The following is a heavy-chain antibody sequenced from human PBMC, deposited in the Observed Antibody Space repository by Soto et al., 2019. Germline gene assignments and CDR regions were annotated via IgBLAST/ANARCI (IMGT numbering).Heavy chain of an antibody. CDR2: IYYSGST. CDR3: ASHQHIAVAGNYSFDY. J-gene: IGHJ4*02. V-gene: IGHV4-59*08. D-gene: IGHD6-19*01. CDR1: GGSISSYY. Sequence: QVQLQESGPGLVKPSETLSLTCTVSGGSISSYYWSWIRQPPGKGLEWIGYIYYSGSTNYNPSLRSRVTIPVDTSKNQYSLSMSSVTAADTAVYYCASHQHIAVAGNYSFDYWGPGTLVTVSS.